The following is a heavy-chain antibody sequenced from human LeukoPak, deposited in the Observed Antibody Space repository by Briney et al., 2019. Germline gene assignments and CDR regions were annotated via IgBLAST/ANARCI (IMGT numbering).Heavy chain of an antibody. J-gene: IGHJ5*01. CDR2: IKQDGSEK. CDR1: GFTFSSYG. D-gene: IGHD6-25*01. CDR3: ARARQFAS. V-gene: IGHV3-7*05. Sequence: GRSLRLSCAASGFTFSSYGMHWVRQAPGKGLEWVANIKQDGSEKYYVDSVKGRFTISRDNAKNSLYLQMNSLRAEDTALYYCARARQFASWGQGTLVTVSS.